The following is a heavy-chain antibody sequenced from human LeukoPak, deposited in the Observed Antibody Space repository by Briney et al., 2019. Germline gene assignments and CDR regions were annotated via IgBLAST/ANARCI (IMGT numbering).Heavy chain of an antibody. CDR3: AKWRIVATTGYYFDY. CDR1: GFTFSSYA. D-gene: IGHD5-12*01. J-gene: IGHJ4*02. Sequence: GGSLRLSCAASGFTFSSYAMSWVRQAPGKGLEWVSAISGSGGSTYYADSVKGRSTFSRDNSKNTLYLQMNSLRAEDTAVYYCAKWRIVATTGYYFDYWGQGTLVTVSS. V-gene: IGHV3-23*01. CDR2: ISGSGGST.